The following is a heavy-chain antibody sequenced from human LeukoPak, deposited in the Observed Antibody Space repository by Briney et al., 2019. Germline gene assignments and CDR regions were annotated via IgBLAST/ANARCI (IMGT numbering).Heavy chain of an antibody. CDR3: AREMGRPPITMIVK. J-gene: IGHJ4*02. D-gene: IGHD3-22*01. CDR2: IYTSGST. CDR1: GFSISSYY. Sequence: SETLSLTCTVSGFSISSYYWSWIRQPAGKGLEWIGRIYTSGSTNYNPSLKSRVTMSVDTSKNQFSLKLSSVTAADTAVYYCAREMGRPPITMIVKWGQGTLGTVSA. V-gene: IGHV4-4*07.